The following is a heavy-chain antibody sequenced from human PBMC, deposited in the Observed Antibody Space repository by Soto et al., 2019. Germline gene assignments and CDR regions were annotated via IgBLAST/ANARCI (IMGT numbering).Heavy chain of an antibody. D-gene: IGHD1-1*01. CDR3: ARERGSGTTTYGMDV. CDR2: INPNSGGA. V-gene: IGHV1-2*04. CDR1: GYTFTGYY. Sequence: ASVKVSCKASGYTFTGYYMHWVRQAPGQGLEWMGWINPNSGGAHYAQKFQGWVTMTRDTSISTAYMELSRLRSDATAVYYYARERGSGTTTYGMDVWGQGTTVTVSS. J-gene: IGHJ6*02.